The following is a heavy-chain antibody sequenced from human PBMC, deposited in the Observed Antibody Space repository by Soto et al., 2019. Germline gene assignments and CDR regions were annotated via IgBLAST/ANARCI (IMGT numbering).Heavy chain of an antibody. CDR3: AKGSYCSSTSCYTNWFDP. J-gene: IGHJ5*02. Sequence: QVQLVESGGGVVQPGRSLRLSCAASGFTFSSYGMHWVRQAPGKGLEWVAVISYDGSNKYYADSVKGRFTISRDNSKNTLYLQMNSLRAEDTAVYYCAKGSYCSSTSCYTNWFDPWGQGTLVTVSS. CDR1: GFTFSSYG. CDR2: ISYDGSNK. V-gene: IGHV3-30*18. D-gene: IGHD2-2*02.